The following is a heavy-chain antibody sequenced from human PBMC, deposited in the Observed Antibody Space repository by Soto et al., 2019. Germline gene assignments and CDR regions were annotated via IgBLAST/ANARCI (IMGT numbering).Heavy chain of an antibody. CDR1: GFTFSRSA. J-gene: IGHJ4*02. D-gene: IGHD3-22*01. V-gene: IGHV3-30-3*01. CDR3: ARDHYYDSSGYYSGYFDS. Sequence: QVQLVESGGGVVQPGRSLRLSCAASGFTFSRSAIHWVRQAPGKGLEWVAIISSDGSNKYYADSLKDRFTISRDNSQNTLYLQMNSLTAEDTAVYYCARDHYYDSSGYYSGYFDSWGQGTLVTVSS. CDR2: ISSDGSNK.